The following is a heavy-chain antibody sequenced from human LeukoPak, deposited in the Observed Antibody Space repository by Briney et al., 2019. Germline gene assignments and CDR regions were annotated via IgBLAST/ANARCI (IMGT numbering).Heavy chain of an antibody. CDR1: GFTFSSYE. D-gene: IGHD3-22*01. CDR2: ISSSGSTI. V-gene: IGHV3-48*03. J-gene: IGHJ3*02. Sequence: GGSLRLSCAASGFTFSSYEMNWVRQAPGKGLEWVSYISSSGSTIRYADSVKGRFTISRDNSKNTLYLQMNSLRPEDTAMYYCAKGRVDYYDSSDAFDIWGQGTMVTVSS. CDR3: AKGRVDYYDSSDAFDI.